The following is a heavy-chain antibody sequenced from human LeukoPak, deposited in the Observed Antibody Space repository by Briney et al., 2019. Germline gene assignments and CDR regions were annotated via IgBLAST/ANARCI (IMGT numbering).Heavy chain of an antibody. J-gene: IGHJ5*02. D-gene: IGHD3-22*01. V-gene: IGHV4-4*07. Sequence: SETLSLTCTVSGGSISSYYWSWIRQPAGKGLEWIGRIYTSGSTNYNPSLKSRVTMSVDTSKNQFSLKLSSVTAADTAVYYCARDLEGPLVYYDSSGPNWFDPWGQGTLVTVSS. CDR3: ARDLEGPLVYYDSSGPNWFDP. CDR1: GGSISSYY. CDR2: IYTSGST.